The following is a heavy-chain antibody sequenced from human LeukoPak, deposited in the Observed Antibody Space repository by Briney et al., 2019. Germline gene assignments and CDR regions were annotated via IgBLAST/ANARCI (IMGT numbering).Heavy chain of an antibody. J-gene: IGHJ4*02. V-gene: IGHV4-59*01. D-gene: IGHD2/OR15-2a*01. Sequence: SETLSLTCTVSGGSISSYYWSWIRQPPGKGLEWIGYIYYSGSTNHNPSLKSRVTISVDTSKNQFSLTLSSVTAADTAVYYCARAPGQGATFLDYWGQGTLVTVSS. CDR2: IYYSGST. CDR3: ARAPGQGATFLDY. CDR1: GGSISSYY.